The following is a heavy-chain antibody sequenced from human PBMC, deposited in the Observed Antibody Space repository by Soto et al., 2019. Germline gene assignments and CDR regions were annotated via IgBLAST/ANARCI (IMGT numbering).Heavy chain of an antibody. CDR1: GGSISSGDYY. CDR2: IYYSGST. Sequence: QVQLQESGPGLLKPSQTLSLTCTVSGGSISSGDYYWSWIRQPPGKGLEWIGYIYYSGSTYYNPSLKIRVTRSVDTSKNQFSLKLSSVTAADTAVYYCARAAKTYYYDRSGYYYVFDIWGQGTMVTVSS. D-gene: IGHD3-22*01. J-gene: IGHJ3*02. V-gene: IGHV4-30-4*01. CDR3: ARAAKTYYYDRSGYYYVFDI.